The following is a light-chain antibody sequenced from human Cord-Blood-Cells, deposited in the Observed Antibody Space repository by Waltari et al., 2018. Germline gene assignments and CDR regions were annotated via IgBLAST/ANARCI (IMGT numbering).Light chain of an antibody. CDR2: ENN. CDR3: QSYDSSNWV. CDR1: SGSIASNY. J-gene: IGLJ3*02. V-gene: IGLV6-57*03. Sequence: NFMLTQPHSVSESPGKTVTISCTRSSGSIASNYVQWYQQRPGRAPTTVIYENNQRPAGVPDRFSGSLDRSSNAASLTISGRKTEDGADYYCQSYDSSNWVFGGGTKLTVL.